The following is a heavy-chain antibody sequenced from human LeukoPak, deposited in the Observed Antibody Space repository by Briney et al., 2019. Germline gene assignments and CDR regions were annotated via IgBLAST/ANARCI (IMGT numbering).Heavy chain of an antibody. Sequence: ASVKVSCKASGGTFSNYAISWVRQAPGQGLEWMGGIIPIFGTANYAQKFQGRVTITADESTSTAYMELSSLRSEDTAVYYCARDGLQNAFDIWGQGTMVTVSS. CDR3: ARDGLQNAFDI. CDR2: IIPIFGTA. CDR1: GGTFSNYA. D-gene: IGHD5-24*01. J-gene: IGHJ3*02. V-gene: IGHV1-69*13.